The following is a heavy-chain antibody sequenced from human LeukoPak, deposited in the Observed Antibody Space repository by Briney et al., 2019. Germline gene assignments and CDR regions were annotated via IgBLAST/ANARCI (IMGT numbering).Heavy chain of an antibody. CDR3: ARTRAVQGFDP. J-gene: IGHJ5*02. Sequence: ASVKVSCEASGYTFTGYYMHWVRQAPGQGLEWMGWINPNSGGTNYAQKFQGRVTVTRDTSISTAYMELSRLRSDDTAVYYCARTRAVQGFDPWGQGTLVTVSS. CDR1: GYTFTGYY. D-gene: IGHD4-11*01. V-gene: IGHV1-2*02. CDR2: INPNSGGT.